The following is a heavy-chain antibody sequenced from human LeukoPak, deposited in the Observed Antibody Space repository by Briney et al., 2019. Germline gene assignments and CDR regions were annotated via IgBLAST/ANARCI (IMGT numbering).Heavy chain of an antibody. CDR2: IYHSGST. V-gene: IGHV4-4*02. Sequence: SETLSLTCAVSGGSISSSNWWSWVRQPPGKGLEWIGEIYHSGSTNYNPSLKSRVTMSVDTSKNQFSLKLSSVTAADTAVYYCARAPLYCSSTGCHPAAFDIWGQGTMVTVSS. D-gene: IGHD2-2*01. CDR1: GGSISSSNW. CDR3: ARAPLYCSSTGCHPAAFDI. J-gene: IGHJ3*02.